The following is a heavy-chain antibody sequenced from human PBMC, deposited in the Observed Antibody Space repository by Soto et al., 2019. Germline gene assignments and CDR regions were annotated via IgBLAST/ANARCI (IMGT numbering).Heavy chain of an antibody. CDR1: GGTFSSYA. J-gene: IGHJ5*02. Sequence: GASVKVSCKASGGTFSSYAISWVRQAPGQGLEWMGGIIPIFGTANYAQKFQGRVTITADESTSTVHMELSSLRSEDTAVYYCARDRGPIAAAGTTFDPWGQGTLVTVSS. V-gene: IGHV1-69*13. CDR2: IIPIFGTA. CDR3: ARDRGPIAAAGTTFDP. D-gene: IGHD6-13*01.